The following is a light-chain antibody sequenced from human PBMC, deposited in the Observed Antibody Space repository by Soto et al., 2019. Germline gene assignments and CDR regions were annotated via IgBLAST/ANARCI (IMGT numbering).Light chain of an antibody. J-gene: IGKJ1*01. CDR3: QHSYSIWWT. Sequence: DIQMTQSPSSLSTSVGDRVTISCRASQSISSLLNWFQQKPGKAPKLLIYAASSLQSGVPSRFSGSGSGTNFTLTIDSLQPEDFATYYCQHSYSIWWTFGQGTKVEFK. V-gene: IGKV1-39*01. CDR2: AAS. CDR1: QSISSL.